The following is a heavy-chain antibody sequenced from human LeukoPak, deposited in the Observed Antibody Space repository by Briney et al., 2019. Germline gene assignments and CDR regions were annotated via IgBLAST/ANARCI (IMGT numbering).Heavy chain of an antibody. J-gene: IGHJ4*02. CDR1: GGSISSSSYY. V-gene: IGHV4-39*07. CDR2: IYYSGST. D-gene: IGHD5-18*01. CDR3: ARVAGGYSYGYPDY. Sequence: SETLSLTCTVSGGSISSSSYYWGWIRQPPGKGLEWIGSIYYSGSTYYNPSLKSRVTISVDTSKNQFSLKLSSVTAADTAVYYCARVAGGYSYGYPDYWGQGTLVTVSS.